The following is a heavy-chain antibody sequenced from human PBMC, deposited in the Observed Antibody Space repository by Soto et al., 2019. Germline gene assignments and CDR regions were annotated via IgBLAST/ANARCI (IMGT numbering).Heavy chain of an antibody. CDR2: IGTAGDT. V-gene: IGHV3-13*01. Sequence: GGSLRLSCAASGFTFSSYDMHWVRQAPGKGLEWVSAIGTAGDTYYPDSVKGRFTLSRENAKNSLYLQMNSLGAGDTVLYYCARVMATVTTVGPYYYYYMDVWGKGTTVTVSS. CDR3: ARVMATVTTVGPYYYYYMDV. D-gene: IGHD4-4*01. J-gene: IGHJ6*03. CDR1: GFTFSSYD.